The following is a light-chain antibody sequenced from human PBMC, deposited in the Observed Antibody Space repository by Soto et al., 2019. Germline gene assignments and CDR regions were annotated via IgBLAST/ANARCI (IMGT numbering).Light chain of an antibody. CDR1: SSDMGGYNY. CDR3: SSYTSSSTLI. Sequence: QSALTQPASVSGSPGQSITISCTGTSSDMGGYNYISWYQHLPGKAPKFIIYDVRNRPSGVSNRFSGSRSGNTASLTISGLQAEDEADYYCSSYTSSSTLIFGGGTKLTVL. J-gene: IGLJ2*01. V-gene: IGLV2-14*03. CDR2: DVR.